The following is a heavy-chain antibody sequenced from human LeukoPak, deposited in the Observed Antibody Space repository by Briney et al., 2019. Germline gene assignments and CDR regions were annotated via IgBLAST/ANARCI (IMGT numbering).Heavy chain of an antibody. CDR2: IKSKTDGGTT. CDR3: TTEGIPTVTDGRVY. Sequence: PGGSLRLSCAASGFTLSNAWMSWVRQAPGKGLEWVGRIKSKTDGGTTDYAAPVKGRFTISRDDSKNTLYLQMNSLKTEDTAVYYCTTEGIPTVTDGRVYWGQGTLVTVSS. V-gene: IGHV3-15*01. D-gene: IGHD4-17*01. CDR1: GFTLSNAW. J-gene: IGHJ4*02.